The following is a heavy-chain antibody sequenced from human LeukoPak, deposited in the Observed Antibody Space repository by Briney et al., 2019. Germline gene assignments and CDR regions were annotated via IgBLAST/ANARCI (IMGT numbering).Heavy chain of an antibody. D-gene: IGHD3-16*01. J-gene: IGHJ3*02. Sequence: SETLSLTCTVSGDSLRSYYWNWIRQPPGKGLEWIGYIYYSGGTNYNPSLKSRVTISVDTSKNHFSLKLSSVTTADTAVYYCAREIRGEYAFDIWGQGTMVTVSS. CDR3: AREIRGEYAFDI. CDR2: IYYSGGT. CDR1: GDSLRSYY. V-gene: IGHV4-59*01.